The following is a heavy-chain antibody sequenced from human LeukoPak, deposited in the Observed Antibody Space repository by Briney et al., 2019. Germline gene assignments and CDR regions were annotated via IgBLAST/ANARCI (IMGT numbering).Heavy chain of an antibody. CDR3: TTYGSGRNLPYY. CDR1: GFTFSSYA. Sequence: GGSLRLSCAASGFTFSSYAMTWVRQAPGKGLEWVSSISYSGGSTYTADSVKGRFTISRDNSKNTLYLQMNSLKTEDTAVYYCTTYGSGRNLPYYWGQGTLVTVSS. CDR2: ISYSGGST. D-gene: IGHD3-10*01. J-gene: IGHJ4*02. V-gene: IGHV3-23*01.